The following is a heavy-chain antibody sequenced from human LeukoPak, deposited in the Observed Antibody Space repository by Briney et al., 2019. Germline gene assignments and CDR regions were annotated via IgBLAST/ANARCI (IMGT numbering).Heavy chain of an antibody. D-gene: IGHD4-17*01. CDR2: IGNTGSTT. V-gene: IGHV3-48*04. Sequence: PGGSLRLSCAASGFTFSSYSMNWVRQAPGKGLEWVSYIGNTGSTTYYADSVKGRFTISRDNAKNSLYLQMNSLRAEDTAVYYCARGPTAGSDYWGQGTLVTVSS. J-gene: IGHJ4*02. CDR3: ARGPTAGSDY. CDR1: GFTFSSYS.